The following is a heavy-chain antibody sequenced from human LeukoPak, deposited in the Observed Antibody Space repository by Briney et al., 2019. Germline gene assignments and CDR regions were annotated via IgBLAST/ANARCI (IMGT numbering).Heavy chain of an antibody. CDR2: ISYDGSKI. D-gene: IGHD3-3*01. CDR3: VRESGWGLPHAFDF. CDR1: GFTFNTYN. Sequence: AGGSLRLSCAASGFTFNTYNMNWVRQAPGKGLEWVTLISYDGSKIYYADSVKGRFTISRDNSKNTLYLQMNSLRAEDTAVYYCVRESGWGLPHAFDFWGQGTMVTVSS. J-gene: IGHJ3*01. V-gene: IGHV3-30-3*01.